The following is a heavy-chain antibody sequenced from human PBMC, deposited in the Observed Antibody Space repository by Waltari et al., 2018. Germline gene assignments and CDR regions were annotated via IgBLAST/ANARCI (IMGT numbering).Heavy chain of an antibody. Sequence: EVQLVETGGGLIQPGGSLRLSCAASGFTFSSTYMSWVRQAPGKGLEWVSVIYSGGSTYYADSVKGRFTISRDNSKNTLYLQMNSLRAEDTAVYYCARQRQYAFDIWGQGTMVTVSS. V-gene: IGHV3-53*02. CDR1: GFTFSSTY. CDR3: ARQRQYAFDI. J-gene: IGHJ3*02. CDR2: IYSGGST.